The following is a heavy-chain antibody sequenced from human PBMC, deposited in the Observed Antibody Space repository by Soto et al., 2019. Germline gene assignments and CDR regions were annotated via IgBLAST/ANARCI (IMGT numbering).Heavy chain of an antibody. Sequence: GESLKISCKGSVYSFTAYWINWVRQMPGKGLEWMGRIDPSDSSTEYSPSFQGHVTISADNSITTAYLQWSSLKASDTAMYYCARQEPDYYYYYGMDVWGQGTTVTVSS. J-gene: IGHJ6*02. V-gene: IGHV5-10-1*01. CDR1: VYSFTAYW. CDR2: IDPSDSST. CDR3: ARQEPDYYYYYGMDV. D-gene: IGHD1-1*01.